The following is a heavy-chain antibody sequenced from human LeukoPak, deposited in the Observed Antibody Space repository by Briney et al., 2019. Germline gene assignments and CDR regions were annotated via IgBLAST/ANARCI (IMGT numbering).Heavy chain of an antibody. CDR3: ARGRHSSGWYYPPGYFDY. V-gene: IGHV4-39*01. CDR1: GGSISSSSYY. D-gene: IGHD6-19*01. CDR2: IYYSGST. J-gene: IGHJ4*02. Sequence: SETLSLTCTVSGGSISSSSYYWGWIRQPPGKGLEWIGSIYYSGSTYYNPSLKSRVTISVDTSKNQFSLKLSSVTAADTAVYYCARGRHSSGWYYPPGYFDYWGQGTLVTVSS.